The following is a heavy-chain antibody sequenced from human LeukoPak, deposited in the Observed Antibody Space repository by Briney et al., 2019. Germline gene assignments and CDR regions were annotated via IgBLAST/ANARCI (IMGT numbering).Heavy chain of an antibody. CDR1: GDSVSSNSAA. CDR2: TYYRSKWYN. D-gene: IGHD3-10*01. V-gene: IGHV6-1*01. Sequence: SQTLSLTCAISGDSVSSNSAAWIWIRQSPARGLEWLGRTYYRSKWYNDYAVSVRSRITINPDTSKNQFSLQLSSVTPEDTAVYYCTRDYYDSGNNWFDPWGQGTLVTVSS. J-gene: IGHJ5*01. CDR3: TRDYYDSGNNWFDP.